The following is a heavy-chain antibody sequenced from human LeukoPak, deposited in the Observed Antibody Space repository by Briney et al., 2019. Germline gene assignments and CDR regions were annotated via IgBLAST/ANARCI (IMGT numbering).Heavy chain of an antibody. J-gene: IGHJ3*02. V-gene: IGHV4-39*07. Sequence: SETLSLTCTVSGGSISSGSYYWSWIRQPPGKGLEWIGEINLSGSTNYNPSLKSRVTISVDTSKNQFSLKLSSVTAADTAVYYCARLGNMITFGGVIADTAFDIWGQGTMVTVSS. CDR3: ARLGNMITFGGVIADTAFDI. CDR1: GGSISSGSYY. CDR2: INLSGST. D-gene: IGHD3-16*02.